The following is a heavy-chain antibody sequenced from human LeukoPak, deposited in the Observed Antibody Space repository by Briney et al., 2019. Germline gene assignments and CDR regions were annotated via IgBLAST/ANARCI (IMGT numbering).Heavy chain of an antibody. CDR1: GFTFNSYW. Sequence: GGSLRLPCAASGFTFNSYWMHWVRQVPGKGLVWVSRINSDGSRTNYVDSAKGRFTISGDNAKNTLFLQMNSLRAEDTAVYYCARGNFYSGSGSSPLDYWGQGTLVTVSS. J-gene: IGHJ4*02. D-gene: IGHD3-10*01. CDR2: INSDGSRT. V-gene: IGHV3-74*01. CDR3: ARGNFYSGSGSSPLDY.